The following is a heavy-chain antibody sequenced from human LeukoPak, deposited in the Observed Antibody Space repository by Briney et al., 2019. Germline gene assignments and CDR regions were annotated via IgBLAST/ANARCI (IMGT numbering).Heavy chain of an antibody. CDR3: AKDPTAGYSIIYYFDY. V-gene: IGHV3-23*01. D-gene: IGHD6-13*01. CDR1: GFTFSSYA. Sequence: GGSLRLSCAASGFTFSSYAMSWVRQAPGKGLEWVSAISGSGGSTYYADSVKGRFTISRDNSKNTLYLQMNSLRAEDTAVYYCAKDPTAGYSIIYYFDYWGQGTLVAVSS. CDR2: ISGSGGST. J-gene: IGHJ4*02.